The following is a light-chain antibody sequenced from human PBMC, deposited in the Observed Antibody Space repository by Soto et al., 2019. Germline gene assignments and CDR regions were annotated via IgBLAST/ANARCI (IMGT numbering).Light chain of an antibody. CDR3: QQYDTDWT. CDR1: QSISKW. Sequence: DIQMTQSPSTLSASVGDRVTITCRASQSISKWLAWYQQKPGEAPKLLIYKASSLESGVPSRFSGSGSGTEFTLAVSSLQSDEFATYYCQQYDTDWTFGQGTKVEIK. CDR2: KAS. J-gene: IGKJ1*01. V-gene: IGKV1-5*03.